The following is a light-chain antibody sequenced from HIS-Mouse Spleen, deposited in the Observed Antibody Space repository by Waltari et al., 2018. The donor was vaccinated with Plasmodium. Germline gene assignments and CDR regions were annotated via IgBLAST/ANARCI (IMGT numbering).Light chain of an antibody. J-gene: IGKJ1*01. V-gene: IGKV1-27*01. CDR1: QGISNY. CDR2: AAS. Sequence: DIQMTKSPSSLSASVGDRVTITCRASQGISNYLDWYQQKPGKVPKLLIYAASTLQSGVPARFSGSGSGTDFTLTISSLQPEDFATYFCQQSYSTWTFGQGTKVEIK. CDR3: QQSYSTWT.